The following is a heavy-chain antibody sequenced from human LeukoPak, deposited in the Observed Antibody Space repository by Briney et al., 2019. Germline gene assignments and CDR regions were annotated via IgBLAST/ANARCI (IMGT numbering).Heavy chain of an antibody. V-gene: IGHV1-2*02. D-gene: IGHD3-22*01. CDR1: GYTFTGYY. CDR2: INPNSGGT. CDR3: ASKGASYGSTMTVSDHDY. J-gene: IGHJ4*02. Sequence: ASVKVSCKASGYTFTGYYMHWVRQAPGQGLEWMGWINPNSGGTNYAQKFQGRVTMTRDTSISTAYMELSRLRSDDTAVYYCASKGASYGSTMTVSDHDYWGQGTLVTVSS.